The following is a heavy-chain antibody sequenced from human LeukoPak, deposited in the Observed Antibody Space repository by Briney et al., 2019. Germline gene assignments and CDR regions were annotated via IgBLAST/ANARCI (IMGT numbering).Heavy chain of an antibody. V-gene: IGHV1-46*01. CDR1: GYTFTSYY. J-gene: IGHJ4*02. CDR2: INPSGGST. Sequence: GASVKVSCKASGYTFTSYYMHWVRQAPGQGLEWMGIINPSGGSTTYAQKFQGRVTMTRDTSTSTVYMEVSSLRSEDTAVYYCARAPVAAGRDYWGQGTLVTVSS. CDR3: ARAPVAAGRDY. D-gene: IGHD6-13*01.